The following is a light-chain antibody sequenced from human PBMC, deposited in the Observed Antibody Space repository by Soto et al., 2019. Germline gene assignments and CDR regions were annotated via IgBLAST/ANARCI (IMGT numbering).Light chain of an antibody. CDR3: ETWDSNTRV. V-gene: IGLV4-60*03. CDR1: SGHSNYV. Sequence: QLVLTQSSSASASLGSSVKLTCTLSSGHSNYVIAWHRQRPGKAPRYLMKLEGSGSYNKGSGVPDRFSGSSSGADRYLTISNLQSEDEAEYYCETWDSNTRVFGGGTQLTVL. J-gene: IGLJ3*02. CDR2: LEGSGSY.